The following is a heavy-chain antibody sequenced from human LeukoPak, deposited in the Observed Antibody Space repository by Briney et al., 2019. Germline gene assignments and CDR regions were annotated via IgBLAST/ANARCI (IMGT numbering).Heavy chain of an antibody. D-gene: IGHD2-2*01. V-gene: IGHV3-20*04. CDR3: ARAKACSSTTCPSDI. J-gene: IGHJ3*02. CDR2: INWNSGNT. Sequence: GGSLRLSCAASGFTFHDYGMSWVRQVPGKGLEWASGINWNSGNTGYADSVKGRFTISRDNAKNSLYLQMNDLRAEDTALYYCARAKACSSTTCPSDIWGLGTMSPSLQ. CDR1: GFTFHDYG.